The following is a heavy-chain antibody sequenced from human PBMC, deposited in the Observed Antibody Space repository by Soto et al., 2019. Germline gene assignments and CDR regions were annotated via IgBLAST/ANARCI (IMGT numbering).Heavy chain of an antibody. CDR1: GFIFSSYC. J-gene: IGHJ2*01. D-gene: IGHD3-10*01. CDR2: IKKDGSEK. CDR3: AREHGGRYSDWYFDL. V-gene: IGHV3-7*03. Sequence: PXESLRLSYGASGFIFSSYCMSWVRQAPGKGLEWVANIKKDGSEKYYMDSVKGRFTISRDNAKNSLYLQMNSLRAEDTALYYCAREHGGRYSDWYFDLWGRGTLVTVSS.